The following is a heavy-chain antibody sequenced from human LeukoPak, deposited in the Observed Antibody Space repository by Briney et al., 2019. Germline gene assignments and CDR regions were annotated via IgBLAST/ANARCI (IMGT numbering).Heavy chain of an antibody. J-gene: IGHJ3*02. Sequence: SETLSLTCTVSGGSLSSGGYYWSWIRQHPGKGLEWIGYIYYSGSTYYNPSLKSRVTISVDTSKNQFSLKLSSVTAADTAVYYCARATVPNGETFDIWGQGTMVTVSS. V-gene: IGHV4-31*03. CDR2: IYYSGST. CDR1: GGSLSSGGYY. CDR3: ARATVPNGETFDI. D-gene: IGHD4-17*01.